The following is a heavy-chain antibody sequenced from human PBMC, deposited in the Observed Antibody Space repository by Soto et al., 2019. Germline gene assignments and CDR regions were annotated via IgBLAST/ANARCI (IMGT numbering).Heavy chain of an antibody. CDR3: AREEGGGYDKPGYYYYGMDV. J-gene: IGHJ6*02. V-gene: IGHV3-33*01. Sequence: PGGSLRLSCAASGFTFSSYGMHWVRQAPGKGLEWVAVIWYDGSNKYYADSVKGRFTISRDNSKNTLYLQMNSLRAEDTAVYYCAREEGGGYDKPGYYYYGMDVWGQGTTVTVSS. D-gene: IGHD3-16*01. CDR1: GFTFSSYG. CDR2: IWYDGSNK.